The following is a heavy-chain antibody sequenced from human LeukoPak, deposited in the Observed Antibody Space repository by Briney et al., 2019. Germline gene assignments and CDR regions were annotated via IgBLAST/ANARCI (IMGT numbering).Heavy chain of an antibody. CDR1: GFTFSAYW. CDR2: IKQDGREK. CDR3: ARENTGTSYKWFDP. J-gene: IGHJ5*02. D-gene: IGHD3-10*01. Sequence: GGSLRLSCAASGFTFSAYWMSWVRQAPGKGLEWVANIKQDGREKYYVDSVKGRFTISRDNAKSSLYLQMSSLGAEDTAVYYCARENTGTSYKWFDPWGQGTLVTVSS. V-gene: IGHV3-7*01.